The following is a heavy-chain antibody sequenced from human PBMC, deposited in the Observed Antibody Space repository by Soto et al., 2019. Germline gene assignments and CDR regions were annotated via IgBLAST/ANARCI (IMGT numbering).Heavy chain of an antibody. J-gene: IGHJ4*02. Sequence: TVSGGSISSYFWSWIRQPAGKALEWIGRIHTSGTTNYNPSLKSRVTMSVDTSKNQFSLKVTSVTAADTALYFCAGGAASDSFDYWGQGTLVTVSS. CDR3: AGGAASDSFDY. V-gene: IGHV4-4*07. D-gene: IGHD6-13*01. CDR2: IHTSGTT. CDR1: GGSISSYF.